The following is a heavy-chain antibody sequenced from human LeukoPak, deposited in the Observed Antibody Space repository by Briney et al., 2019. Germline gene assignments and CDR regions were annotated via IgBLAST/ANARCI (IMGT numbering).Heavy chain of an antibody. CDR2: LSDDGFKT. V-gene: IGHV3-23*01. D-gene: IGHD1-26*01. J-gene: IGHJ4*02. CDR1: GFTFSNYA. Sequence: PGGSLRLSCAASGFTFSNYAMNWVRQAPGKGLEWVSGLSDDGFKTYYADSVKGRFTISRDNAKNSLYLQMNSLRAEDTAVYYCARVTKFQYSGSTRGYWGQGTLVTVSS. CDR3: ARVTKFQYSGSTRGY.